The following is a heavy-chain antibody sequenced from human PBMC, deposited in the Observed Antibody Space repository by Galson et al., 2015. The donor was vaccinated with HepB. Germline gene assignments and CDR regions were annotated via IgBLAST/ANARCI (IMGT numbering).Heavy chain of an antibody. CDR1: GGSISSYY. CDR3: ARSGDGPGDCWFDP. J-gene: IGHJ5*02. Sequence: LSLTCTVSGGSISSYYWSWIRQPPGKGLEWIGYIYYSGSTNYNPSLKSRVTISVDTSKNQFSLKLSSVTAADTAVYYCARSGDGPGDCWFDPWGQGTLVTVSS. D-gene: IGHD5-24*01. V-gene: IGHV4-59*01. CDR2: IYYSGST.